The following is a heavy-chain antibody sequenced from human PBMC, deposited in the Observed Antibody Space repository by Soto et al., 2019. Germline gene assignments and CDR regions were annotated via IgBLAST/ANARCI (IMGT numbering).Heavy chain of an antibody. CDR2: ISAYNGNR. D-gene: IGHD2-15*01. CDR1: GYTFTSYG. CDR3: ARDIGGYCSGGSCYSLGY. V-gene: IGHV1-18*01. J-gene: IGHJ4*02. Sequence: QVQLVQSGAEVKKPGASVKVSCKASGYTFTSYGISWVRQAPGQGLDWMGWISAYNGNRNYAQKLQGRVTMTTDTSTSTAYMELRSLRSDDTAVYYCARDIGGYCSGGSCYSLGYWGQGTLVTVSS.